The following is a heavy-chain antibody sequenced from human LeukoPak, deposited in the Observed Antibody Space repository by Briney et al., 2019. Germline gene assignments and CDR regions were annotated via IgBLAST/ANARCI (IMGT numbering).Heavy chain of an antibody. J-gene: IGHJ4*02. D-gene: IGHD3-3*01. CDR1: GYSIGKNYY. CDR3: PRYDSRGSASTKFDY. CDR2: SYGKTST. V-gene: IGHV4-38-2*01. Sequence: SETLSLTCAVSGYSIGKNYYWGWLRQSPRKGLLGIGGSYGKTSTSYNPSLINRGTIIVDTSNNHLFLQLTSFVAADTAADYCPRYDSRGSASTKFDYWGPGIQVTVSS.